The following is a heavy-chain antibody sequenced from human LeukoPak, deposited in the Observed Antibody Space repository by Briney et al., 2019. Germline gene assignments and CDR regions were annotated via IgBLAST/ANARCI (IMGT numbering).Heavy chain of an antibody. CDR1: GGSFSGYY. V-gene: IGHV4-34*01. D-gene: IGHD5-12*01. CDR2: INHSGST. J-gene: IGHJ4*02. CDR3: ARGFLYSGYDWGDY. Sequence: SETLSLTCAVYGGSFSGYYWSWIRQPPGKGLEWIGEINHSGSTNYNPSLKSRVTISVDTSKNQFSLKLSSVTAADTAVYYCARGFLYSGYDWGDYWGQGTLVTVSS.